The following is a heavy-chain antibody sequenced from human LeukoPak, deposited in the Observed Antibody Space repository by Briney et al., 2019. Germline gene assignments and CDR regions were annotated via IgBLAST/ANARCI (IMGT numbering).Heavy chain of an antibody. J-gene: IGHJ4*02. Sequence: GGSLRLSCAASGFTLSRYAMNWVRQGPGKGLEWVSSIASDGDTFYADSVKGRFTISRDNSKNTLYLQMNSLRAEDTAVYYCARCFGVRRHDYFDYWGQGTLVTVSS. D-gene: IGHD3-16*01. CDR1: GFTLSRYA. V-gene: IGHV3-66*02. CDR3: ARCFGVRRHDYFDY. CDR2: IASDGDT.